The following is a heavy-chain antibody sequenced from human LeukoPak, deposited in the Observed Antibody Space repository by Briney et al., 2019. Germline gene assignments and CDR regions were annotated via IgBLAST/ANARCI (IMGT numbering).Heavy chain of an antibody. CDR2: IRYDGSNK. Sequence: GGSLRLSCAASGFTFSSYGMHWDRQAPGKGLEWVAFIRYDGSNKYYADSVKGRFTISRDNSKNTLYLQMNSLRAEDTAVYYCAKDLGGIISSSPYYFDYWGQGTLVTVSS. V-gene: IGHV3-30*02. J-gene: IGHJ4*02. CDR1: GFTFSSYG. CDR3: AKDLGGIISSSPYYFDY. D-gene: IGHD6-13*01.